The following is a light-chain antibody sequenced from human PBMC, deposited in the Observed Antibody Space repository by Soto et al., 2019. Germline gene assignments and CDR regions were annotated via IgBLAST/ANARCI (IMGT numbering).Light chain of an antibody. CDR1: QGISNY. CDR2: AAS. CDR3: QKYNSAPRT. J-gene: IGKJ1*01. Sequence: IQMTQSPSSLSASGGDRVTITCRARQGISNYLAWSQQKPGKVPKLLIYAASTLQSGAPSRFSGSGSGTDFTLTISSLQPEDVATYYCQKYNSAPRTFGQGTKVEI. V-gene: IGKV1-27*01.